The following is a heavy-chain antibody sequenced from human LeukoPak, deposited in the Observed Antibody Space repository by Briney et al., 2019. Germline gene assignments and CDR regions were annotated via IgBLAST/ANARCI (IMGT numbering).Heavy chain of an antibody. CDR2: IYYSGTT. V-gene: IGHV4-39*01. CDR3: ARYVVTRGYSFDY. J-gene: IGHJ4*02. CDR1: GGPISSSSYY. Sequence: SETLSLTCTVSGGPISSSSYYWGWVRQPPGKGPEWIGTIYYSGTTYYNPSLKSRVTVSADTSKNQFSLRLSSVTAADTAVYFCARYVVTRGYSFDYWGQGTLVTVSS. D-gene: IGHD4-23*01.